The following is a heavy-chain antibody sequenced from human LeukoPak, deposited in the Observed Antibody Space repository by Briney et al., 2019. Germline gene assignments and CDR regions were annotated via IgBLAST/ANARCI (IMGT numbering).Heavy chain of an antibody. CDR3: ARVPRVAVIVSDWFDP. CDR2: ISAYNGNT. D-gene: IGHD3-16*02. CDR1: GYTFTSYG. V-gene: IGHV1-18*01. Sequence: ASVTVSCKASGYTFTSYGISWVRQAPGQGLEWMGWISAYNGNTNYAQKLQGRVTMTTDTSTSTAYMELRSLRSDDTAVYYCARVPRVAVIVSDWFDPWGQGTLVTVSS. J-gene: IGHJ5*02.